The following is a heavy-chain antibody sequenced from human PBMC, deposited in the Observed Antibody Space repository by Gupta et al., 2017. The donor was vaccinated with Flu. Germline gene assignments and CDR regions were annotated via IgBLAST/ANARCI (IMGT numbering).Heavy chain of an antibody. Sequence: QVQLVQSGAEVKKPGASVKVSCKASGYTFTGYYMHWVRQAPGQGLEWLGWINPHSGGTNYAQKFQGWVTMTRDTSISTAYMELSRLRSDDTAVYYCARAGSAAAGPNSSYYYYGMDVWGQGTTVTVSS. CDR3: ARAGSAAAGPNSSYYYYGMDV. V-gene: IGHV1-2*04. CDR1: GYTFTGYY. CDR2: INPHSGGT. D-gene: IGHD6-13*01. J-gene: IGHJ6*02.